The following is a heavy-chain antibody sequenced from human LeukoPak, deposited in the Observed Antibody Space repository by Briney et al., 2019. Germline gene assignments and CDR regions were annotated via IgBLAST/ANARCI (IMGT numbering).Heavy chain of an antibody. V-gene: IGHV3-21*04. D-gene: IGHD2-15*01. CDR2: ISSSSDYI. J-gene: IGHJ4*02. Sequence: GGSLRLSCAASEFTFSSYNMNWVRQAPGKGLEWVSSISSSSDYIYYADSVKGRFTISRDNAKNSLYLQMKSLRAEDTAVYYCARWLVVVREGGYFDYWGQGTLVTVSS. CDR3: ARWLVVVREGGYFDY. CDR1: EFTFSSYN.